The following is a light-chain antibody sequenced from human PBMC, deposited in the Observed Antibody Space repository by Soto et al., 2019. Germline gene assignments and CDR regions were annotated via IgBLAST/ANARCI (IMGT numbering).Light chain of an antibody. J-gene: IGKJ1*01. CDR2: GAS. CDR1: QSVSSIY. V-gene: IGKV3-20*01. CDR3: HQYVSWT. Sequence: EVVLTLSPGTLSLYPGDRATLSCRASQSVSSIYLAWYQQKPGQAPRLLIYGASSRATGIPDRFSGSGSGTDFTLTISRLEPEDFAVYYCHQYVSWTFGQGTKVDIK.